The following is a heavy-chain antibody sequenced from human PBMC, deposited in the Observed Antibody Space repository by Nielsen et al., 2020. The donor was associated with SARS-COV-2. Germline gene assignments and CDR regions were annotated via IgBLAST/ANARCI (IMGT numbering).Heavy chain of an antibody. CDR2: IKQDGSEK. CDR1: GGSISSHY. J-gene: IGHJ4*02. CDR3: VRDSSVVIWSGYPVD. D-gene: IGHD3-3*01. Sequence: ETLSLTCSVSGGSISSHYWTWIRQPPGKGLEWVANIKQDGSEKYYGDSVKGRFTISRDNAKNSLYLQMNSLRAEDTAVYYCVRDSSVVIWSGYPVDWGQGTLVTVSS. V-gene: IGHV3-7*01.